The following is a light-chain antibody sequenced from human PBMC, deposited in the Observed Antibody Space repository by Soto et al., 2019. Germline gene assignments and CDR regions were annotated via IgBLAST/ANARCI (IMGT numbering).Light chain of an antibody. J-gene: IGKJ2*01. CDR3: QQHNNWPYT. Sequence: EVLMTQSPGTLSLSPGESATLSCRASQTVSSNVAWYQQRPGQAPRPLIDGAFTRTTGVPARFSGSRSGTEFTLTISSPQSEDFALFYCQQHNNWPYTFGQGTGWRL. V-gene: IGKV3-15*01. CDR1: QTVSSN. CDR2: GAF.